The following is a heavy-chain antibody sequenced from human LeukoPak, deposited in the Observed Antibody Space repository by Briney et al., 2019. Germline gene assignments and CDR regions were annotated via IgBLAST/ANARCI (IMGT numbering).Heavy chain of an antibody. CDR1: GGSISSGDYY. CDR2: IYYSGST. V-gene: IGHV4-31*03. Sequence: SETLSLTCTVSGGSISSGDYYWSWIRQHPGKGLEWIGYIYYSGSTYYNPSLKSRVTISVDTSKNQFSLKLSSVTAADTAVYYCARRLAVRGIVFNWFDPWGQGTLVTVSS. CDR3: ARRLAVRGIVFNWFDP. J-gene: IGHJ5*02. D-gene: IGHD3-10*01.